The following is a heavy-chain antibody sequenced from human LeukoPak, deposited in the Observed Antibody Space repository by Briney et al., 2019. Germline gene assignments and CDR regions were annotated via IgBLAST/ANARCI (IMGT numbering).Heavy chain of an antibody. CDR3: ARHCSDGICYEY. D-gene: IGHD2-15*01. CDR1: GGSIGSSRFY. V-gene: IGHV4-39*01. Sequence: SEALSLTCTVSGGSIGSSRFYWGWLRQPPGKGLEWTGSIDYSGKTFYNPSLKSRVTISVDTSKNQFSLKLSSVTAADTAVYYCARHCSDGICYEYWGQGTLVTVSS. J-gene: IGHJ4*02. CDR2: IDYSGKT.